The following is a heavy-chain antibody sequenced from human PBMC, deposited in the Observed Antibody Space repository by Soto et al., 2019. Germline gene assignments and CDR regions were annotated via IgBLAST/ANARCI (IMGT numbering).Heavy chain of an antibody. D-gene: IGHD3-3*01. V-gene: IGHV3-23*01. Sequence: GGSLRLSCEASGFIFSSYAMNWVRQAPGKGLQWVSSITGSSDYTSYIASVKGRFTISRDNSKNTLCLQMNSLRAEDTAVYFCAKEQTPGAHYDLDYWSQGTLVTVSS. CDR2: ITGSSDYT. J-gene: IGHJ4*02. CDR1: GFIFSSYA. CDR3: AKEQTPGAHYDLDY.